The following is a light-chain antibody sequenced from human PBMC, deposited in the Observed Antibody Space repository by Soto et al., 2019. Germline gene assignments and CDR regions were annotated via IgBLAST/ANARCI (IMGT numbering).Light chain of an antibody. J-gene: IGLJ3*02. CDR3: QSYDSSLSGSV. CDR1: SSNIGAYYD. V-gene: IGLV1-40*01. CDR2: GNS. Sequence: QSVLTQPPSVSGAPGQRVTISCTGSSSNIGAYYDVHWYQQLPGTAPKLLIYGNSNRPSGVPDRFSGSKSGTSASLAITGLQAEDEADYYCQSYDSSLSGSVFGGGTKVTVL.